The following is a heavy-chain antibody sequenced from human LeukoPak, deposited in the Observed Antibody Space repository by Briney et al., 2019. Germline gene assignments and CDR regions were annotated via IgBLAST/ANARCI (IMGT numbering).Heavy chain of an antibody. CDR3: AIFAVAGLPQDY. Sequence: RASVTVSCKASGYTFTGHYMHWVRQAPGQGLEWMGWINPNSGGARFAEKFQGRVTMTRDTSITTSYVELSRLRSDDTAVYYCAIFAVAGLPQDYWGQGTLVIVSS. CDR2: INPNSGGA. D-gene: IGHD6-19*01. J-gene: IGHJ4*02. V-gene: IGHV1-2*02. CDR1: GYTFTGHY.